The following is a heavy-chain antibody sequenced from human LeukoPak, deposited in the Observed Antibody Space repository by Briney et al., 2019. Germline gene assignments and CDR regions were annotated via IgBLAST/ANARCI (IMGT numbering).Heavy chain of an antibody. Sequence: GGSPRLSCAASGFTFSSYAMSWVRQAPGKGQEWVSTLSGSGGNTYYADSVKGRVAISRDNSKNTLYLQMNSLSAEDTAVYHCAKGSYYYDSADYLDYWGQGTLVTVSS. CDR3: AKGSYYYDSADYLDY. D-gene: IGHD3-22*01. CDR1: GFTFSSYA. V-gene: IGHV3-23*01. CDR2: LSGSGGNT. J-gene: IGHJ4*02.